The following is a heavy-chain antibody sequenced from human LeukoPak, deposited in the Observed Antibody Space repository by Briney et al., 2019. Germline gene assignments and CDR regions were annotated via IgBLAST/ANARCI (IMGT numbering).Heavy chain of an antibody. D-gene: IGHD3-22*01. CDR1: GFTFSSYA. CDR3: AKDQAEYYYDSSGYWLY. V-gene: IGHV3-23*01. J-gene: IGHJ4*01. CDR2: ISGSGGST. Sequence: GGSLRLSCAASGFTFSSYAMSWVRQAPGKGLEWVSAISGSGGSTYYADSVKGRFTISRDNSKNTLCLQMNSLRAEDTAVYYCAKDQAEYYYDSSGYWLYWGHGTLVTVSS.